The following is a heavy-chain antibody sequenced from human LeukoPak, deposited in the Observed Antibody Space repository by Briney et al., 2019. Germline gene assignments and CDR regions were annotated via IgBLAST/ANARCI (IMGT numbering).Heavy chain of an antibody. V-gene: IGHV3-23*01. D-gene: IGHD6-13*01. CDR2: ITDTGDAT. CDR1: GFTFRNFA. J-gene: IGHJ3*02. Sequence: HTGGSLRLSCAASGFTFRNFAMAWVRQAPGKGLEWVSSITDTGDATGYTESVKGRFTISRDNSKGTVWLQMNSLRAEDTAVYYCARSVNPLIFSIGPGSSSWYRYDAFDIWGQGTMVTVSS. CDR3: ARSVNPLIFSIGPGSSSWYRYDAFDI.